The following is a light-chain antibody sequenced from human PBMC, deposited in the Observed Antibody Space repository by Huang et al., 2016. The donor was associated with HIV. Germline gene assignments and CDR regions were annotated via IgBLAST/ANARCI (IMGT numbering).Light chain of an antibody. Sequence: IVMTQSPDSLTASLGERATINCKSSQSVLYSSNNKNYLAWYQQKPGQPPKLLIYWAATREAGVPDLFSGRWSGTVFTLTISSLQAEDVAVYYCQQYYNTRTFGQGTKVEIK. CDR2: WAA. CDR1: QSVLYSSNNKNY. V-gene: IGKV4-1*01. J-gene: IGKJ1*01. CDR3: QQYYNTRT.